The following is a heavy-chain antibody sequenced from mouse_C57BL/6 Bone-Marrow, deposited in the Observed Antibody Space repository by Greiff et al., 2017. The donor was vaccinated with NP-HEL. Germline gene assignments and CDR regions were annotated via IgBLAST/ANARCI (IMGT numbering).Heavy chain of an antibody. CDR2: INPSNGGT. CDR3: ARGHLYYYGSSYADY. V-gene: IGHV1-53*01. CDR1: GYTFTSYW. Sequence: QVQLQQPGTELVKPGASVKLSCKASGYTFTSYWMHWVKQRPGQGLEWIGNINPSNGGTNYNEKFKSKATLTVDTSSSTAYMQLSSLTSEDSAVYYCARGHLYYYGSSYADYWGQGTTLTVSS. D-gene: IGHD1-1*01. J-gene: IGHJ2*01.